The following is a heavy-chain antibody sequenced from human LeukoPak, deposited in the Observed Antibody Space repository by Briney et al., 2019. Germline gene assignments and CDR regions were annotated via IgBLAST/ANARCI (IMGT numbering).Heavy chain of an antibody. V-gene: IGHV1-69*06. CDR2: VIPMFDTT. CDR1: GGTFSNEA. D-gene: IGHD3/OR15-3a*01. J-gene: IGHJ4*02. CDR3: ARGPTSDLRTGFFFGYFDD. Sequence: SVKVSCKASGGTFSNEAISWVRLAPGQGLEWMGRVIPMFDTTNYAPKFPGRVTITADKSTNTAYMELSRLTSEDTAVYYCARGPTSDLRTGFFFGYFDDWGQGTLVTVSS.